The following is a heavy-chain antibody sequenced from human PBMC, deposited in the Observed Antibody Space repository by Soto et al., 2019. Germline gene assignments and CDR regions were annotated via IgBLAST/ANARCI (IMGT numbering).Heavy chain of an antibody. CDR2: IWYDGSNK. CDR3: GGSIAGGGGFAY. Sequence: QVQLVESGGGVVQPGRSLRLSCAASGFTFSSYGMHWVRQAPGKGLEWVAVIWYDGSNKYYADSVKGRFTISRDNSKNPLNWKITSWGAEDRVVYNVGGSIAGGGGFAYWGQGTLVTVSS. V-gene: IGHV3-33*01. J-gene: IGHJ4*02. D-gene: IGHD1-26*01. CDR1: GFTFSSYG.